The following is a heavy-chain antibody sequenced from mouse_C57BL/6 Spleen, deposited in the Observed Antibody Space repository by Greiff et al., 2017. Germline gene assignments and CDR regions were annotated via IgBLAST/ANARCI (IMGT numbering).Heavy chain of an antibody. V-gene: IGHV3-1*01. CDR3: ARGGSYYGSSLAWFAY. J-gene: IGHJ3*01. D-gene: IGHD1-1*01. CDR2: ISYSGST. CDR1: GYSITSGYD. Sequence: VQLKESGPGMVKPSQSLSLTCTVTGYSITSGYDWHWIRHFPGNKLEWMGYISYSGSTNYNPALKSRISITHDTSKNHFFLKLNSVTTEDTATYYCARGGSYYGSSLAWFAYWGQGTLVTVSA.